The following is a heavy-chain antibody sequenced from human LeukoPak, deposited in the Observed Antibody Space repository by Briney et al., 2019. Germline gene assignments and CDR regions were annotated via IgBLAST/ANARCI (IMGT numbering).Heavy chain of an antibody. Sequence: ETLSLTCTVSGGSISSYYWSWIRQPPGKGLEWMGIIHPGNSDIRYSPSFQGQVTISADKSISTAYLQWSSLKASDTAIYYCARAPTGFPNWFDPWGQGTLVTVSS. V-gene: IGHV5-51*01. D-gene: IGHD2-8*02. CDR2: IHPGNSDI. CDR1: GGSISSYY. CDR3: ARAPTGFPNWFDP. J-gene: IGHJ5*02.